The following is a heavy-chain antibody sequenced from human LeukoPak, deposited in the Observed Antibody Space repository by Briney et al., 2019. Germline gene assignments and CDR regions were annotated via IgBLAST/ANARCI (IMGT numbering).Heavy chain of an antibody. Sequence: ASVKVSCKASGYTFTSYGISWVRQAPGQGLEWMGWISAYNGNTNYAQKLQGRVTMTTDTSTSTAYMELRSLRSDDTAVYYCARERLAGYHGDVRDAFDIWGQGTMVTVSS. V-gene: IGHV1-18*01. CDR3: ARERLAGYHGDVRDAFDI. CDR1: GYTFTSYG. J-gene: IGHJ3*02. CDR2: ISAYNGNT. D-gene: IGHD4-17*01.